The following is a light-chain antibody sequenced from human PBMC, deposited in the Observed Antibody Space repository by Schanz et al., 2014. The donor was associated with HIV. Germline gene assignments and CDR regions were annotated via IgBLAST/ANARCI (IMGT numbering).Light chain of an antibody. J-gene: IGLJ1*01. CDR1: RSNIGAGYD. CDR2: GNT. Sequence: QSVLTQPPSVSGAPGQRVTISCTGSRSNIGAGYDVHWYQHLPGTAPKLLIYGNTNRPSGVPDRFSGSKSGTSASLAITGLQAEDEADYYCQSYDSSLSGPYVFGTGTKVTVL. V-gene: IGLV1-40*01. CDR3: QSYDSSLSGPYV.